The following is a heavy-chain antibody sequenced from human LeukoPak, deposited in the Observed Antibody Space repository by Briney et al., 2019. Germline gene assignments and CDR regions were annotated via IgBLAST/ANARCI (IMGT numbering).Heavy chain of an antibody. J-gene: IGHJ4*02. D-gene: IGHD2-15*01. CDR1: GYTFTGYY. CDR3: ARTDCSGGSCYGG. Sequence: ASVKVSCKASGYTFTGYYMHWVRQAPGQGLEWMGWINPNSGGTNYAQKFQGRVTMTRDTSISTAYKELSRLRSDDTAVYYCARTDCSGGSCYGGWGQGTLVTVSS. V-gene: IGHV1-2*02. CDR2: INPNSGGT.